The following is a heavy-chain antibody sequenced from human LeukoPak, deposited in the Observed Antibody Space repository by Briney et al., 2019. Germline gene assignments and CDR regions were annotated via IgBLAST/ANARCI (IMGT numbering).Heavy chain of an antibody. Sequence: SQTLSLTCTVSGGSISSGSYYWSWIRQSPGKGLEWIGYIYYTETSYNPSLKSRVTISADTSKNQFSLKLYSVTAADTAVYYCATRKLGNDYWGQGTLVTVSS. CDR1: GGSISSGSYY. CDR2: IYYTET. CDR3: ATRKLGNDY. V-gene: IGHV4-61*01. J-gene: IGHJ4*02. D-gene: IGHD7-27*01.